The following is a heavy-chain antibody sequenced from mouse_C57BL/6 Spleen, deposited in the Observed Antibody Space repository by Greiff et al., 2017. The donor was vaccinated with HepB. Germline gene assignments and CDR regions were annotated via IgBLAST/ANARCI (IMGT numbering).Heavy chain of an antibody. CDR1: GFSLTSYG. Sequence: VQLQQSGPGLVQPSQSLSITCTVSGFSLTSYGVHWVRQSPGKGLEWLGVIWRGGSTDYNAAFMSRLSITKDNSKSQVFFKMNSLQADDTAIYYCAKNRGYGSNYYAMDYWGQGTSVTVSS. CDR2: IWRGGST. CDR3: AKNRGYGSNYYAMDY. D-gene: IGHD1-1*01. V-gene: IGHV2-5*01. J-gene: IGHJ4*01.